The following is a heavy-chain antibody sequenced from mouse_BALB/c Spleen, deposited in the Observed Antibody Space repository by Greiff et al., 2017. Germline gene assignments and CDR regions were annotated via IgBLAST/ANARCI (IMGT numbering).Heavy chain of an antibody. CDR3: ARKDDDAMDY. CDR1: GFTFSSYA. J-gene: IGHJ4*01. CDR2: ISSGGSYT. Sequence: EVKLVESGGGLVKPGGSLKLSCAASGFTFSSYAMSWVRQTPEKRLEWVATISSGGSYTYYPDSVKGRFTISRDNAKNTLYLQMSSLRSEDTAMYYCARKDDDAMDYWGQGTSVTVSS. V-gene: IGHV5-9-3*01.